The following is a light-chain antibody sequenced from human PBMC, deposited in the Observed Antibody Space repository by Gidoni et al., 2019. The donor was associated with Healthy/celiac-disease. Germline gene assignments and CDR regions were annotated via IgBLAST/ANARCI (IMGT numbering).Light chain of an antibody. CDR3: QQYDNLPT. Sequence: IQMTQSPSSLSASVGGRVTITCHASQDISNYLNWYQQKPGKAPKLLIYDASNLETGVPSRFSGSGSGTDFTFTISSLQPEDIATYYCQQYDNLPTFGQGTKVEIK. V-gene: IGKV1-33*01. J-gene: IGKJ1*01. CDR1: QDISNY. CDR2: DAS.